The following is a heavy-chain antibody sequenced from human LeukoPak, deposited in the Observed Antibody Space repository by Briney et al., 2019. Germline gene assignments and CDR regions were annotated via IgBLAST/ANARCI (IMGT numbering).Heavy chain of an antibody. D-gene: IGHD4-17*01. CDR1: GFTFGDYA. J-gene: IGHJ4*02. Sequence: XCTASGFTFGDYAMSWFRQAPGKGLEWVGFIRSKAYGGTTEYAASVKGIFTISRDDSKSIAYLQMNSLKTEDTAVYYCTRDALTTVTTEFDYWGQGTLVTVSS. V-gene: IGHV3-49*03. CDR3: TRDALTTVTTEFDY. CDR2: IRSKAYGGTT.